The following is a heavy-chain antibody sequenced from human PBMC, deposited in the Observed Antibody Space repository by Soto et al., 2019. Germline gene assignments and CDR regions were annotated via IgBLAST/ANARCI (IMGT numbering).Heavy chain of an antibody. CDR2: ISSSGNTV. D-gene: IGHD2-2*01. Sequence: GGSLRLSCAASRFTFSTYEMHWARQAPGKGLEWVSYISSSGNTVYYADSVKGRFTISRDNTRNSLYLQMNSLRDEDTALYYCVRYCSTTLCNGVATRTFDYWGQGTLVTVSS. V-gene: IGHV3-48*03. CDR1: RFTFSTYE. CDR3: VRYCSTTLCNGVATRTFDY. J-gene: IGHJ4*02.